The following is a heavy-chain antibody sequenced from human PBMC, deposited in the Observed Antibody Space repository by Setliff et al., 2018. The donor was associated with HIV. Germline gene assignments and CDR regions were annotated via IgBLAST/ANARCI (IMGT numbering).Heavy chain of an antibody. CDR3: ARGGLQYTSGWYYFDS. Sequence: GGSLRLSCIASKFTFDNYAMHWVRQAPGKGLEWVSGISWNSATIGYADSVRGRFTISRDNAKNSLFLQMDSLRGDDTAFYYCARGGLQYTSGWYYFDSWGQGTLVTVSS. J-gene: IGHJ4*02. CDR2: ISWNSATI. V-gene: IGHV3-9*01. CDR1: KFTFDNYA. D-gene: IGHD6-19*01.